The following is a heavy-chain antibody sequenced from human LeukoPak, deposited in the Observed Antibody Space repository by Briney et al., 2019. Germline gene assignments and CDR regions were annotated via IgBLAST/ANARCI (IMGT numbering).Heavy chain of an antibody. CDR1: GFTFSSYE. Sequence: PGGSLRLSCAASGFTFSSYEMNWVRQAPGKGLEWVSYISSSSSTIYYADSVKGRFTISRDNAKNSLYLQMNSLRAEDTAVYYCARAGNDYVLSWGQGTLVTVSS. J-gene: IGHJ4*02. CDR3: ARAGNDYVLS. D-gene: IGHD2/OR15-2a*01. CDR2: ISSSSSTI. V-gene: IGHV3-48*03.